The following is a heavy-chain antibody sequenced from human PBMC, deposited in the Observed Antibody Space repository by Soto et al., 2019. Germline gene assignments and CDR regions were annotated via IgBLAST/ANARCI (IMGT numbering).Heavy chain of an antibody. D-gene: IGHD2-15*01. Sequence: EVQLVESGGGLVQPGGSLRLSCAASGFTFSRYSMSWVRQAPGKGLEWVSYISSTSNTIAYADSVKGRFTISRDNAKNSLYLHMNSLSAEDTAVYYCARDRGCSGGICYRDLDYWGQGTLVTVSS. CDR2: ISSTSNTI. V-gene: IGHV3-48*01. CDR3: ARDRGCSGGICYRDLDY. J-gene: IGHJ4*02. CDR1: GFTFSRYS.